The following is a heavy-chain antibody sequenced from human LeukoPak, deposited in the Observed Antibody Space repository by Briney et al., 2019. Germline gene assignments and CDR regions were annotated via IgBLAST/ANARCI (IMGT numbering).Heavy chain of an antibody. J-gene: IGHJ6*02. Sequence: GASVKVSCKASGYTFTSYGISWVRQAPGQGLEWMGWISAYNGNTNYAQKLQGRVTMTTDTSTSTAYMELRSLRSDDTAVYYCAIQWLVRGYYYGMDVWGQGTTVTVSS. CDR3: AIQWLVRGYYYGMDV. CDR2: ISAYNGNT. V-gene: IGHV1-18*01. CDR1: GYTFTSYG. D-gene: IGHD6-19*01.